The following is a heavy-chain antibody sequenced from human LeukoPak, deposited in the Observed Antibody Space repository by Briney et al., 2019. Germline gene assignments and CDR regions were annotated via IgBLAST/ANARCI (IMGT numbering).Heavy chain of an antibody. CDR2: IKQDGSEK. V-gene: IGHV3-7*03. D-gene: IGHD2-21*02. Sequence: SGGSLRLSCAASGFTFSRNWMTWVRQAPGKGLEWVANIKQDGSEKYYVDSVKGRFTISRDNAKNSLYLQMNSLRAEDTAVYYCAKDGLYVTVVVTAHDPYYFDYWGQGTLVTVSS. CDR1: GFTFSRNW. J-gene: IGHJ4*02. CDR3: AKDGLYVTVVVTAHDPYYFDY.